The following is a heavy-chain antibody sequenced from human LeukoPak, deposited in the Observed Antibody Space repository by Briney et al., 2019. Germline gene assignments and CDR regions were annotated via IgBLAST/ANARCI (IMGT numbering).Heavy chain of an antibody. Sequence: GRSLRLSCAASGFTFSTYAMHWVRQAPGKGLEWVAFIWPDGSKKYYADSVKGRFAISRENSNNTVYLQMNDLRPEDTALYFCAKISSSAESNFDYWGQGTLLTVSS. D-gene: IGHD6-25*01. CDR1: GFTFSTYA. J-gene: IGHJ4*02. CDR2: IWPDGSKK. V-gene: IGHV3-33*06. CDR3: AKISSSAESNFDY.